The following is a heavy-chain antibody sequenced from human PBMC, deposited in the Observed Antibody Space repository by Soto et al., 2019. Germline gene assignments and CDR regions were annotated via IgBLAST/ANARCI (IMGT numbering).Heavy chain of an antibody. D-gene: IGHD5-12*01. CDR2: VSGGGGTT. J-gene: IGHJ6*02. CDR1: GFTFSTYG. CDR3: AKDRRGPTSGYYRRYYGLDV. V-gene: IGHV3-23*01. Sequence: EVQLLESGGGLVQPGGSLRLSCTASGFTFSTYGMSWVRQAPGKGLDWVSAVSGGGGTTYYADSVKGRFTISRDNSNNTLYLQMKNLRADDTAVYYCAKDRRGPTSGYYRRYYGLDVWGPGTTVTVSS.